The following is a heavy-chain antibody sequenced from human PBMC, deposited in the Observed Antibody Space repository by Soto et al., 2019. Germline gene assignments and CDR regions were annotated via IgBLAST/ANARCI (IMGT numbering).Heavy chain of an antibody. CDR1: GGSISSGGYY. Sequence: QVQLQESGPGLVKPSQTLSLTCTVSGGSISSGGYYWSWIRQHPGKGLEWIGYIYYSGSTYYNPSLKSRVTISVDTSKNQCSLKLSSVTAADTAVYYCARVREDGSGPCADVDYWGQGTLVTVSS. V-gene: IGHV4-31*03. CDR2: IYYSGST. J-gene: IGHJ4*02. D-gene: IGHD3-10*01. CDR3: ARVREDGSGPCADVDY.